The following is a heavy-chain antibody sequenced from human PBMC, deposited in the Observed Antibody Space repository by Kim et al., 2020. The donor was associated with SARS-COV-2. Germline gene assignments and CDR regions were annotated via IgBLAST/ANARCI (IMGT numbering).Heavy chain of an antibody. D-gene: IGHD5-18*01. CDR3: ARVSPLYSYGFGY. V-gene: IGHV1-3*01. Sequence: YSQKFQGRVTITRNTSASTAYMELSSLRSEDTAVYYCARVSPLYSYGFGYWGQGTLVTVSS. J-gene: IGHJ4*02.